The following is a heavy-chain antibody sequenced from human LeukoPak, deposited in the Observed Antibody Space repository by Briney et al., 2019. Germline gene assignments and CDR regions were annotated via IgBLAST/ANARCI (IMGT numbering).Heavy chain of an antibody. CDR3: ARDYVVITPAGYFDY. D-gene: IGHD3-22*01. Sequence: GGSLRLSCAASGFTFSSYAMHWVRQAPGKGLECVAVISYDGSNKDYADSVKGRFTISRDNSKNTLYLQMNSLRAEDTAVYYCARDYVVITPAGYFDYWGQGTLVTVSS. CDR2: ISYDGSNK. CDR1: GFTFSSYA. V-gene: IGHV3-30*01. J-gene: IGHJ4*02.